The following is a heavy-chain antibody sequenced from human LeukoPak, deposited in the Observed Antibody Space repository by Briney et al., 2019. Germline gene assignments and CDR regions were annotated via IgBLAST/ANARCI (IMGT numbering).Heavy chain of an antibody. J-gene: IGHJ4*02. V-gene: IGHV3-23*01. D-gene: IGHD4-23*01. Sequence: GGSLRLSCEASGFTFSSYAMSWVRQAPGKGLEWVSGFSGSGGSTYYADSVKGRFTISRDNSKNTLYLQMNSLRAEDTAVYYCARRAGGYSHPYDYWGQGILVTVSS. CDR2: FSGSGGST. CDR1: GFTFSSYA. CDR3: ARRAGGYSHPYDY.